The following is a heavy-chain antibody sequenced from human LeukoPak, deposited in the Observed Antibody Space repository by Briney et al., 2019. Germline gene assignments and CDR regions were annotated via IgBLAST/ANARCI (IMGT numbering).Heavy chain of an antibody. J-gene: IGHJ4*02. Sequence: PGGSLGLSCAASGFTFNNYAMSWVRQAPGKGLEWVSSISANGGSTYYADSVKGRFTISRDNSKNTLYLQLNSLRAEDTAIYYCAKDRLSNGDPAGYWGQGTLVTVSS. CDR2: ISANGGST. D-gene: IGHD4-17*01. CDR3: AKDRLSNGDPAGY. CDR1: GFTFNNYA. V-gene: IGHV3-23*01.